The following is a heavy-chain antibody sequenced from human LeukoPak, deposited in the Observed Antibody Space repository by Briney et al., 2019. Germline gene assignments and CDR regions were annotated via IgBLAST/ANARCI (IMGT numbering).Heavy chain of an antibody. Sequence: GGSLRLSCAASGFTFSDYYMSWIRQAPGKGLEWVSYISSSGSTIYYADSVKGRFTVSRGYSKNTLYLQMNSLRVEDTAMYYCARDLSYFDYWGQGTLVTVSS. CDR3: ARDLSYFDY. D-gene: IGHD2/OR15-2a*01. V-gene: IGHV3-11*01. CDR2: ISSSGSTI. J-gene: IGHJ4*02. CDR1: GFTFSDYY.